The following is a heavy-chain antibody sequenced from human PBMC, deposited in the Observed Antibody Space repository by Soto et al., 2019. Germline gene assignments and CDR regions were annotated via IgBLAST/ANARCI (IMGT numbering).Heavy chain of an antibody. Sequence: SETLSLTCTVSGGSISSGGYYWSWIRQHPGKGLEWIGYIYYSGSTYYNPSLKSRVTISVDTSKNQFSLKLSSVTAADTAVYYCARPRPMVRGVLIFDYWGQGTLVTVSS. J-gene: IGHJ4*02. CDR3: ARPRPMVRGVLIFDY. D-gene: IGHD3-10*01. V-gene: IGHV4-31*03. CDR2: IYYSGST. CDR1: GGSISSGGYY.